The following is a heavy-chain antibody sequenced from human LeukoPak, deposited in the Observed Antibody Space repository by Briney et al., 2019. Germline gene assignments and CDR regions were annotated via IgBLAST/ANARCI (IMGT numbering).Heavy chain of an antibody. CDR3: ARGAGEDYYGSGSYYNDY. Sequence: ASVNVSCKASGYTFTSYDINWVRPATGQGLEWMGWMNPNSGNTGYAQKFQGRVTMTRNTSIRTAYMELSSLRSEDTAVYYCARGAGEDYYGSGSYYNDYWGQGTLVTVSS. CDR1: GYTFTSYD. J-gene: IGHJ4*02. V-gene: IGHV1-8*01. CDR2: MNPNSGNT. D-gene: IGHD3-10*01.